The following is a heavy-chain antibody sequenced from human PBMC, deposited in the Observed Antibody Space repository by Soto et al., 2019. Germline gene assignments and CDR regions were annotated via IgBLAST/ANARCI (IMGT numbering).Heavy chain of an antibody. Sequence: SETLSLTCTVSGGSISSGGYYWSWIRQHPGKGLEWIGYIYYSGSTYYNPSLKSRVTISVDTSKNQFSLKLSSVTAADTAVYYCARSDSGSPPIYYYYGMDVWGQGTTVTVSS. D-gene: IGHD1-26*01. CDR1: GGSISSGGYY. CDR3: ARSDSGSPPIYYYYGMDV. CDR2: IYYSGST. J-gene: IGHJ6*02. V-gene: IGHV4-31*03.